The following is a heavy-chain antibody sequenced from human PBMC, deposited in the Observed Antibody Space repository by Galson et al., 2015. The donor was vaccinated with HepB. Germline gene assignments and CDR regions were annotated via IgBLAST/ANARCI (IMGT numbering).Heavy chain of an antibody. CDR1: GFIFDDYT. V-gene: IGHV3-9*01. CDR3: VKDMGHGDYGWAFDV. D-gene: IGHD4-17*01. CDR2: ISWNSGNI. Sequence: SLRLSCAASGFIFDDYTMHWVRQVPGKGLEWVSRISWNSGNIGYADSVKGRFTISRDNAENSLTLQMDSLTAEDTALYYCVKDMGHGDYGWAFDVWGQGTPVTVSS. J-gene: IGHJ3*01.